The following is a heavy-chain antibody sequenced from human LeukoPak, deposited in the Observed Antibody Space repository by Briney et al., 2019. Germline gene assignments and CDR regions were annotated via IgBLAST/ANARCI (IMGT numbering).Heavy chain of an antibody. CDR1: GSTFSSYA. CDR3: AKHYGSGSYGSYYYYNMDV. Sequence: GGSLRLSCAVPGSTFSSYAMSWVRQAPGKGLEWGSVISGSGGSTYYADSVKGRFTISRDNSMNTLYVQMNSLRAEDTAVYYCAKHYGSGSYGSYYYYNMDVWGKGTTVTVSS. V-gene: IGHV3-23*01. CDR2: ISGSGGST. J-gene: IGHJ6*03. D-gene: IGHD3-10*01.